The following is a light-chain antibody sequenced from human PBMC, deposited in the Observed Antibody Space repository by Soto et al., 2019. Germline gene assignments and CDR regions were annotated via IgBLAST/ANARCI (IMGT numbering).Light chain of an antibody. CDR3: QQYNNWPYT. CDR2: RAS. J-gene: IGKJ2*01. V-gene: IGKV3-15*01. CDR1: QHVSSN. Sequence: EIVMTQSPVTLSVSPGGSATLSCRASQHVSSNFAWYRQKPGQAPTLLIYRASTRATGIPARFSGSGSGTEFTLTISSLQSEDFAVYYWQQYNNWPYTFGQGTKLEIK.